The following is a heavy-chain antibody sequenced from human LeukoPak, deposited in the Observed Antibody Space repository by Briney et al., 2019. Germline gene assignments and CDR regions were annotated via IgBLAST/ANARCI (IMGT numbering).Heavy chain of an antibody. CDR1: GFTFSSHT. J-gene: IGHJ4*02. D-gene: IGHD2-15*01. Sequence: GGSLRLSCAASGFTFSSHTVTWVRQAPGRGLEWVSSISSSSSFIHYADSVRGRFTISRDNSKNTLYLQMNSLRAEDTAMYYCARGYCGGGSCSKFDYWGQGTLVTVSS. V-gene: IGHV3-21*04. CDR3: ARGYCGGGSCSKFDY. CDR2: ISSSSSFI.